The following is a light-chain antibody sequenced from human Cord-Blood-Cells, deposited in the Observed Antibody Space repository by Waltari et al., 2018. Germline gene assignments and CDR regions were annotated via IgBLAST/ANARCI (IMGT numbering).Light chain of an antibody. J-gene: IGLJ3*02. CDR3: RSYAGSYTWV. CDR2: DVS. Sequence: QSALTQPRSVSGSPGQSVTISCTGTSSDVGGYNYVSWYQQHPGKAPKLMIDDVSKRPSGVPDRFYGSKSGNTASLTISGLQAEDEADYYCRSYAGSYTWVFGGGTKLTVL. V-gene: IGLV2-11*01. CDR1: SSDVGGYNY.